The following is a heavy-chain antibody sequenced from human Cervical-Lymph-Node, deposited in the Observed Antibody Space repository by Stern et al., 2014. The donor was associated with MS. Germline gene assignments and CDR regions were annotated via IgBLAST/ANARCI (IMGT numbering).Heavy chain of an antibody. V-gene: IGHV5-51*01. D-gene: IGHD6-19*01. CDR1: GYSFTSYW. J-gene: IGHJ5*02. CDR3: ARQSSTGWSAFDH. Sequence: EVQLVQSGAEMKKPGESLKISCKASGYSFTSYWIAWGRQMPGKGLEWMGIVYPGDSDTRYNWAFQGQITISADKSTNTAYLQWNSLQASDSGIYYCARQSSTGWSAFDHWGQGTPVTVSS. CDR2: VYPGDSDT.